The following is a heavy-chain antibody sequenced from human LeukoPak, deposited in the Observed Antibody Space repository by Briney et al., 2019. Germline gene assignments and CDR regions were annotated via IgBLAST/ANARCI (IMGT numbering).Heavy chain of an antibody. CDR3: AKGRRTVTTYSDY. J-gene: IGHJ4*02. CDR2: ISYDGSNK. D-gene: IGHD4-17*01. V-gene: IGHV3-30*18. Sequence: PGRSLRLPCAASGFTFSSYGMHWVRQAPSKGLEWVAVISYDGSNKYYADSVKGRFTISRDNSKNTLYLQMNSLRAEDTAVYYCAKGRRTVTTYSDYWGQGTLVTVSS. CDR1: GFTFSSYG.